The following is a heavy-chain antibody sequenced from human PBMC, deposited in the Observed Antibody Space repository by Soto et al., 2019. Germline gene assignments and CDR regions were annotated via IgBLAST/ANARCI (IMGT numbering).Heavy chain of an antibody. V-gene: IGHV3-66*01. CDR3: ARDWCPIRWSKTVSFDI. D-gene: IGHD2-8*01. CDR1: GFTVSSNY. CDR2: IYSGGST. J-gene: IGHJ3*02. Sequence: GGSLRLSCAASGFTVSSNYMSWVRQAPGKGLEWVSVIYSGGSTYYADSVKGRFTISRDNSKNTLYLQMNSLRAEDTAVYYCARDWCPIRWSKTVSFDIWGQGTMVTVSS.